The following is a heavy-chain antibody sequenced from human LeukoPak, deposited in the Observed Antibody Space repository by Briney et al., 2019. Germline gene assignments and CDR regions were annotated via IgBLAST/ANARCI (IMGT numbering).Heavy chain of an antibody. V-gene: IGHV3-66*02. CDR1: GFIVSNHY. J-gene: IGHJ5*02. D-gene: IGHD1-7*01. CDR2: IYRDGST. Sequence: GSLRLSCAVSGFIVSNHYMTWVRQAPGKGLEWVSVIYRDGSTYYADSVQGRFTISRDNLKNTLYLQMDSLRIEDTAVYYCAQLPRSWGQGTLVTVSS. CDR3: AQLPRS.